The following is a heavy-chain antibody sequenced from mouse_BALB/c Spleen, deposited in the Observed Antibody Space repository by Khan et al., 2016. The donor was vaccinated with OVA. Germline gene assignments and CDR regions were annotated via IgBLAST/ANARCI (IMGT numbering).Heavy chain of an antibody. D-gene: IGHD2-3*01. CDR3: ARDGSQYNYAMDY. J-gene: IGHJ4*01. CDR1: GYSITSDYA. V-gene: IGHV3-2*02. Sequence: VQLQQSGPGLVKPSQSLSLTCTVTGYSITSDYAWNWIRQFPGNKLEWMGYISYSGSTNYNPALKSRISITRDTSKNQFFLQLNSVTTEDTATYDSARDGSQYNYAMDYWGQGTSGTVSS. CDR2: ISYSGST.